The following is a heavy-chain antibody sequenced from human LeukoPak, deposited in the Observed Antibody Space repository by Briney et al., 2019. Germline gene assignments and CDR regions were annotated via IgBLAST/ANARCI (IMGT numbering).Heavy chain of an antibody. CDR3: ARGRPYVWGSYPLHY. V-gene: IGHV4-39*07. CDR1: GGSISSSSYY. Sequence: SETLSLTCTVSGGSISSSSYYWGWIRQPPGKGLEWIGSIYYSGSTYYNPSLKSRVTISVDTSKNQFSLKLSSVTAEDTAVYYCARGRPYVWGSYPLHYWGQGTLVTVSS. CDR2: IYYSGST. J-gene: IGHJ4*02. D-gene: IGHD3-16*02.